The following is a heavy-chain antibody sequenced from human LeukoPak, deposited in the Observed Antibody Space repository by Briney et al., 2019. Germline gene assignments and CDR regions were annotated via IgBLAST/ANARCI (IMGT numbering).Heavy chain of an antibody. CDR3: AREVDTAMGPMDV. Sequence: SETLSLTCTVSGYSISSGYYWSWIRQPPGKGLEWIGYIYYSGSTNYNPSLKSRVTISVDTSKNQFSLKLSSVTAADTAVYYCAREVDTAMGPMDVWGKGTTVTVSS. D-gene: IGHD5-18*01. V-gene: IGHV4-61*01. J-gene: IGHJ6*03. CDR2: IYYSGST. CDR1: GYSISSGYY.